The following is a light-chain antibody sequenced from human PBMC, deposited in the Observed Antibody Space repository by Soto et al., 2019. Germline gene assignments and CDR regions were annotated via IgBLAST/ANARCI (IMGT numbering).Light chain of an antibody. J-gene: IGLJ1*01. CDR2: DAS. CDR3: CSYAASSTYV. Sequence: QSALTQPASVSGSPGQSITISCTGTSSDVGNYNLVSWYQQHPGKAPKLIIYDASQRPSGVSNRFSGSKSGNTASLTISGLQAEDGADYYCCSYAASSTYVFGTGTKLTVL. CDR1: SSDVGNYNL. V-gene: IGLV2-23*01.